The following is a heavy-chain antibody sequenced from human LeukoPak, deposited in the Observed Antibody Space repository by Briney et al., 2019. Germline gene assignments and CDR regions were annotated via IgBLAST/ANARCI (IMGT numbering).Heavy chain of an antibody. D-gene: IGHD1-26*01. Sequence: GGSLRLSCAASGFTFSNYCMSWVRQAPGKGLEWVANIKQDGSEKYYVDSVKGRFTISRDNAKNSLYLQMNSLRAEDTAVYYCARKVGANTPMYYYYYMDVWGKGTTVNVPS. J-gene: IGHJ6*03. CDR2: IKQDGSEK. V-gene: IGHV3-7*01. CDR1: GFTFSNYC. CDR3: ARKVGANTPMYYYYYMDV.